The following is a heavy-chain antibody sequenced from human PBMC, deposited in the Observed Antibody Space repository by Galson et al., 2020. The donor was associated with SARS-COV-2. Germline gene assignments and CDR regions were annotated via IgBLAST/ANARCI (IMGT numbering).Heavy chain of an antibody. D-gene: IGHD3-10*01. V-gene: IGHV4-39*07. J-gene: IGHJ4*02. CDR3: ARGITHFDS. Sequence: SQTLSLTCSVSAGSISRSSLYWGWIRQPPGKGLEWIGSIYYTGSTYYNPSLKSRVTILVDTSKNVFSLKLSSVMAADTAVYFCARGITHFDSWGQGTLITVSS. CDR2: IYYTGST. CDR1: AGSISRSSLY.